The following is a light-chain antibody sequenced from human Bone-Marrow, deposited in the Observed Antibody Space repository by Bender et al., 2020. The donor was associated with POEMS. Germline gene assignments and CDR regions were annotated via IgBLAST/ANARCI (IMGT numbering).Light chain of an antibody. CDR1: SSNIGAGYD. CDR3: CSYAGSNNYV. V-gene: IGLV1-40*01. CDR2: GNT. J-gene: IGLJ1*01. Sequence: QSVLTQPPSVSGAPGQRVTISCTGSSSNIGAGYDVHWYQQLPGTAPKLLIYGNTNRPSGVPDRFSGSRSDNTASLTISGLQPEDEADYYCCSYAGSNNYVFGTGTKVTVL.